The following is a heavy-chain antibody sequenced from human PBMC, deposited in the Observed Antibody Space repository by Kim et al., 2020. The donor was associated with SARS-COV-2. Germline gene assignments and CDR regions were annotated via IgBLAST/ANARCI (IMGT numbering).Heavy chain of an antibody. D-gene: IGHD4-17*01. CDR2: IYSGGSST. J-gene: IGHJ3*02. V-gene: IGHV3-23*03. CDR3: AKDLTVTTAFAFDI. CDR1: GFTFSSYA. Sequence: GGSLRLSCAASGFTFSSYAMSWVRQAPGKGLEWVSVIYSGGSSTYYADSVKGRFTISRDNSKNTLYLQMNSLRAEDTAVYYCAKDLTVTTAFAFDIWGQGTMVTVSS.